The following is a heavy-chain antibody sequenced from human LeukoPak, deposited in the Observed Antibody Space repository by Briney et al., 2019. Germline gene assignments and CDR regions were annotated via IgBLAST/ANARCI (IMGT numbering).Heavy chain of an antibody. V-gene: IGHV3-21*04. Sequence: GGSLRLSCAASGFTFSSYGMHWVRQAPGKGLEWVSSISSSSSYIYYADSVKGRFTISRDNAKNTLYLHMNSLRAEDTAVYYCAKGYYGSGSYGWFDPWGQGTLVTVSS. D-gene: IGHD3-10*01. J-gene: IGHJ5*02. CDR3: AKGYYGSGSYGWFDP. CDR1: GFTFSSYG. CDR2: ISSSSSYI.